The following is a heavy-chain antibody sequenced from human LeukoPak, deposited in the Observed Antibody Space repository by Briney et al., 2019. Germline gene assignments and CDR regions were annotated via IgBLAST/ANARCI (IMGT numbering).Heavy chain of an antibody. CDR3: ARDASGSYYYYYGMDV. CDR1: GYTFTSYD. Sequence: SVKVSCKASGYTFTSYDINWVRQATGQGLEWMGRIIPILGIANYAQKFQGRVTITADKSTSTAYMELSSLRSEDTAVYYCARDASGSYYYYYGMDVWGQGTTVTVSS. D-gene: IGHD1-26*01. V-gene: IGHV1-69*04. CDR2: IIPILGIA. J-gene: IGHJ6*02.